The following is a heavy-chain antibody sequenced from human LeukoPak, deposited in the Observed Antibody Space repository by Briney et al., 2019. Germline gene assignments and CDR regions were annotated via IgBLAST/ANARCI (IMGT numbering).Heavy chain of an antibody. CDR3: AKDLSAAGFFDY. CDR1: GFTFGSYS. D-gene: IGHD6-13*01. V-gene: IGHV3-21*04. CDR2: ISSSSSYI. J-gene: IGHJ4*02. Sequence: GGSLRLSCAASGFTFGSYSMNWVRQAPGKGLEWVSSISSSSSYIYYADSVKGRFTISRDNSKNTLYLQMNSLRAEDTAVYYCAKDLSAAGFFDYWGQGTLVTVSS.